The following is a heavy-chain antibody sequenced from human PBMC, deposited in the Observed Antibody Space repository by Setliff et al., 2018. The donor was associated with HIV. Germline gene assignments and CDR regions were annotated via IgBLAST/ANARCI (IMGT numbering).Heavy chain of an antibody. J-gene: IGHJ4*02. CDR3: AKTPNYDTSGLPDY. CDR1: GGPFTAYN. D-gene: IGHD3-22*01. CDR2: VISILGVA. Sequence: GASVKVSCKASGGPFTAYNILWVRQAPGQGLEWMGRVISILGVANYAQKFQGRLTITADKSTSTAYMELRSLTSEDTAVYYCAKTPNYDTSGLPDYWGQGTLVTVSS. V-gene: IGHV1-69*02.